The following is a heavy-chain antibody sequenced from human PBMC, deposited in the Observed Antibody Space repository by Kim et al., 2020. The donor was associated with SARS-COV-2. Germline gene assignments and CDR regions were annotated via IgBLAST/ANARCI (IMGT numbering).Heavy chain of an antibody. CDR2: LSGSGNDT. CDR3: AKDLMGDYPYYFDF. J-gene: IGHJ4*02. CDR1: GFTFSDYA. V-gene: IGHV3-23*01. D-gene: IGHD4-17*01. Sequence: GGSLRLSCTASGFTFSDYAMNWVRQAPGKGLEWVSGLSGSGNDTYYADSAKGRFTISRDNSKTTLYLEMNSLRAEDTAVYFCAKDLMGDYPYYFDFWGQG.